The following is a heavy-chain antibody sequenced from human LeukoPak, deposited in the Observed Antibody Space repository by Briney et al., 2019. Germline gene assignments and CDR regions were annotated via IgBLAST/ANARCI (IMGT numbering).Heavy chain of an antibody. CDR1: GFTFDDYG. Sequence: GGSLRLSCAACGFTFDDYGMSWVRQAPGKGLEWVSGINWNGGSTGYADSVKGRFTISRDNSKNTLDLQMSSLRAEDTAMYHCAKVKALDAVASYFDYWGQGTLVTVSS. D-gene: IGHD2-8*01. CDR3: AKVKALDAVASYFDY. CDR2: INWNGGST. J-gene: IGHJ4*02. V-gene: IGHV3-20*01.